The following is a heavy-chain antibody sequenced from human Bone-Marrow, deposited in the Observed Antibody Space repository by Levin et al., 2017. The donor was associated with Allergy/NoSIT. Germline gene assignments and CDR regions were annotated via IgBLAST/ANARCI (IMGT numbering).Heavy chain of an antibody. D-gene: IGHD2-8*01. CDR3: ARELGDQVMYYLDY. Sequence: GESLKISCAASGFRFNTFALHWVRQAPGKGLQWVAAISYDGSHEHYADSVKGRFIISRDNLKNTLYLQMDNLRADDSAVYFCARELGDQVMYYLDYWGQGSLVIVAS. V-gene: IGHV3-30*04. CDR2: ISYDGSHE. CDR1: GFRFNTFA. J-gene: IGHJ4*02.